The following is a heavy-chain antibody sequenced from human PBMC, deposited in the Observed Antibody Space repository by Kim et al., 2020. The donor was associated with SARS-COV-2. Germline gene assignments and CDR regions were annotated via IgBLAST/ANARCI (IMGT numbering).Heavy chain of an antibody. J-gene: IGHJ6*02. CDR2: IVVGSGNT. Sequence: SVKVSCEASGFTFTSSAVQWVRQARGQRLEWIGWIVVGSGNTNYAQKFQERVTITRDMSTSTAYMELSSLRSEDTAVYYCAADPWGYYGSGTNYYYYGMDVWGQGTTVTVSS. CDR1: GFTFTSSA. D-gene: IGHD3-10*01. V-gene: IGHV1-58*01. CDR3: AADPWGYYGSGTNYYYYGMDV.